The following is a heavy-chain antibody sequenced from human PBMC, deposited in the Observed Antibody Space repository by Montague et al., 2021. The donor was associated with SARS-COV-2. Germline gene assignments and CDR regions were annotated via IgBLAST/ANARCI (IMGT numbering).Heavy chain of an antibody. Sequence: SLRLSCAASGFIVNANDMSWVRQAPGRGLEWVSVIHNDGSGGGRFYADSGQGRITISRDNSKNTLHLKMSSLGAEDTGIYYSAVQFIGDDAFDYWGQGTLVTVSS. CDR1: GFIVNAND. J-gene: IGHJ4*02. D-gene: IGHD1-1*01. V-gene: IGHV3-66*01. CDR3: AVQFIGDDAFDY. CDR2: IHNDGSGGGR.